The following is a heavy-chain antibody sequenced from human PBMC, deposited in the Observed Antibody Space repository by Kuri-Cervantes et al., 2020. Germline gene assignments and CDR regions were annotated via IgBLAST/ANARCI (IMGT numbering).Heavy chain of an antibody. Sequence: GGSLRLSCAASGFTFSSYAMHWVRQAPGKGLEWVAVISYDGSNKYYADSVKGRFTISRDNSKNTLYLQMNSLRAEDTAVYYCAKEEGAYCGGDCYSPYGYWGQGTLVTVSS. V-gene: IGHV3-30-3*01. CDR1: GFTFSSYA. CDR3: AKEEGAYCGGDCYSPYGY. CDR2: ISYDGSNK. D-gene: IGHD2-21*02. J-gene: IGHJ4*02.